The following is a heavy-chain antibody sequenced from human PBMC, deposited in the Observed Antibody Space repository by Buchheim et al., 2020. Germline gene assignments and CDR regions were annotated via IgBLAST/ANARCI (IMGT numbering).Heavy chain of an antibody. CDR1: GYTFTSYA. CDR2: INAGNGNT. J-gene: IGHJ4*02. CDR3: ARASSSGWYEDRYFDY. V-gene: IGHV1-3*01. Sequence: QVQLVQSGAEVKKPGASVKVSCKASGYTFTSYAMHWVRQAPGQRLEWMGWINAGNGNTKSSQKFQGRVTITRDTSTSTAYMELSSLRSEDTAVYYCARASSSGWYEDRYFDYWGQGTL. D-gene: IGHD6-19*01.